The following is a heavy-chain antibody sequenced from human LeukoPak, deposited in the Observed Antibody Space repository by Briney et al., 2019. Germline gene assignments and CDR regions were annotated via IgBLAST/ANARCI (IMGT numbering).Heavy chain of an antibody. CDR1: GYSISSGYY. J-gene: IGHJ3*02. V-gene: IGHV4-38-2*02. Sequence: SETLSLTCTVSGYSISSGYYWGWLRQPPGKGLEWIGSIYHSGSTYHNSSLKSRVTISVDTSKNKFSLKLSSVTAADTAVYYCAVGILTEPDAFDIWGQGTMVTVSS. D-gene: IGHD3-9*01. CDR2: IYHSGST. CDR3: AVGILTEPDAFDI.